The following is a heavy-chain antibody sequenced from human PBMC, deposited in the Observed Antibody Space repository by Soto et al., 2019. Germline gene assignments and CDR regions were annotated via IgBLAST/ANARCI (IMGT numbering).Heavy chain of an antibody. V-gene: IGHV4-34*01. D-gene: IGHD5-12*01. CDR1: GGSFSGYY. J-gene: IGHJ4*02. CDR3: ASGRYRLDY. Sequence: SETLSLTCAVYGGSFSGYYWSWIRQPPGKGLEWIGEINHSGSTNYNPSLKSRVTISVDTSKNQFSLKLSSVTAADTAVYYCASGRYRLDYWGQGTLVTVPQ. CDR2: INHSGST.